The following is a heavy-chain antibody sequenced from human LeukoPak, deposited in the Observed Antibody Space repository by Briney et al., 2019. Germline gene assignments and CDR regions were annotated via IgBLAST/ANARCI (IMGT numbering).Heavy chain of an antibody. V-gene: IGHV4-34*01. D-gene: IGHD6-13*01. CDR1: GGSFSGYY. J-gene: IGHJ6*02. Sequence: PSETLSLTCAVYGGSFSGYYWSWIRQPPGKGLEWIGEINHSGGTNYNPSLKSRVTISVDTSKNQFSLKLSSVTAADTAVYYCATATPAAGKEDYYGMDVWGQGTTVTVSS. CDR3: ATATPAAGKEDYYGMDV. CDR2: INHSGGT.